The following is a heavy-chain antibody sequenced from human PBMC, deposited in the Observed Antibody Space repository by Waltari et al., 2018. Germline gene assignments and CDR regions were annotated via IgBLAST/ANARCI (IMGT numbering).Heavy chain of an antibody. Sequence: EVQLLESGGGLIQPGGSLRLSCAASGFSFGGFAMTWVRQAPGKGLDWVSGVSGSGATTNYADSVRGRFTVSRDNTRNTVYLQMNSLRVEDTAVYYCAKAFRGYSGSYFDIWGRGTLVAVSA. CDR2: VSGSGATT. J-gene: IGHJ4*02. V-gene: IGHV3-23*01. CDR1: GFSFGGFA. CDR3: AKAFRGYSGSYFDI. D-gene: IGHD5-12*01.